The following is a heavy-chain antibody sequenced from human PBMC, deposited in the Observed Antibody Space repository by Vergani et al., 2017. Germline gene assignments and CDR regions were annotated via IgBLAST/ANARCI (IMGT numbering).Heavy chain of an antibody. CDR3: AMESYDSSGYYYYYYGMDV. D-gene: IGHD3-22*01. J-gene: IGHJ6*02. CDR2: IIPILGKA. CDR1: GGTFSSYA. V-gene: IGHV1-69*04. Sequence: QVQLVQSGAEVKKPGSSVKVSCKASGGTFSSYAISWVRQAPGQGLEWMGRIIPILGKANYAQKFQGRVTITADKSTSTAYMELSSLGSEDTAVYYCAMESYDSSGYYYYYYGMDVWGQGSTVTVAS.